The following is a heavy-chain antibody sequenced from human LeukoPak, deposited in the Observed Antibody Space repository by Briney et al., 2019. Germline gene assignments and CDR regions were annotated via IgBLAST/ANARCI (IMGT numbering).Heavy chain of an antibody. CDR1: GGSISSYY. V-gene: IGHV4-59*01. J-gene: IGHJ4*02. D-gene: IGHD3-22*01. CDR3: ARYPDYYDSSGYYYFDY. Sequence: KASETLSLTCTVSGGSISSYYWSWIRQPPGKGLEWIGYIYYSGSTNYNPSLKSRVTISVDTSKNQFSLKLSSVTAADTAMYYCARYPDYYDSSGYYYFDYWGQGTLVTVSS. CDR2: IYYSGST.